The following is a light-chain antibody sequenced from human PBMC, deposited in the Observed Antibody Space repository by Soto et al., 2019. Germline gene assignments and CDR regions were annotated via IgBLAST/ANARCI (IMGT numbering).Light chain of an antibody. V-gene: IGKV3-11*01. J-gene: IGKJ2*01. CDR2: DAS. CDR3: QHYNSLPFT. Sequence: EIVLTQSPATLSLSPGERATLSCRASQSVSSYLAWYQQKPGQAPRLLMYDASNRATGIPARFSGSGSGTDFTLTISRLEPEDFATYFCQHYNSLPFTFGQGTKLEMK. CDR1: QSVSSY.